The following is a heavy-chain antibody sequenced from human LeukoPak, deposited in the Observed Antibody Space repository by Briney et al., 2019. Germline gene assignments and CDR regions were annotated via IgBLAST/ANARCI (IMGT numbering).Heavy chain of an antibody. CDR3: ARDRGVVPLDP. CDR1: GCTFSSYA. J-gene: IGHJ5*02. Sequence: ASVKVSCKASGCTFSSYAISWVRQAPGQGLEWMGGIIPIFGTANYAQKFQGRVTITTDESTSTAYMELSSLRSEDTAVYYCARDRGVVPLDPWGQGTLVTVSS. D-gene: IGHD2-2*01. V-gene: IGHV1-69*05. CDR2: IIPIFGTA.